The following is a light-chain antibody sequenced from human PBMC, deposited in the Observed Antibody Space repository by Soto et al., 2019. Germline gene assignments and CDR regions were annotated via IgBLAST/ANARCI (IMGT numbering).Light chain of an antibody. CDR2: GAS. V-gene: IGKV3-20*01. Sequence: EIVLTQSPGTLSLSPVEEATLSFMASQNVDSNYLAWYQQKPGQTPRLIIYGASGRADGIPHRFSGSGFGTDFTLTISKVEPEHFAVYYCQQYGTPRSVTFGQGTRLEIK. CDR3: QQYGTPRSVT. J-gene: IGKJ5*01. CDR1: QNVDSNY.